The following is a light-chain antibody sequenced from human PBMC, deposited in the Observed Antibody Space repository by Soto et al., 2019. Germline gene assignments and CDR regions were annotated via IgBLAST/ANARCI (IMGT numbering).Light chain of an antibody. CDR3: QQYDRYSLT. CDR1: QSISSW. CDR2: KAS. J-gene: IGKJ1*01. V-gene: IGKV1-5*03. Sequence: DIQMTQSPSTLSASVGDRVTITCRASQSISSWLAWYQQKPGKAPKLLIYKASSLQSGVHSRFSGSGSGTECTLTISSLQPEDFATYYCQQYDRYSLTFGQGTKVEIK.